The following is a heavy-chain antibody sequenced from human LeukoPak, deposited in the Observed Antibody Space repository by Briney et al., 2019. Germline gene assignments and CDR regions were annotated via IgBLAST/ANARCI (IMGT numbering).Heavy chain of an antibody. J-gene: IGHJ4*02. V-gene: IGHV3-48*01. CDR1: GFTFSSYA. CDR3: ARDAGSYHFDY. Sequence: GGSLRLSCAASGFTFSSYAMHWVRQAPGKGLEWVSYISGSSNTIYYADSVKGRFTISRDNAKNSLYLQMNSLRADDTAVYYCARDAGSYHFDYWGQGTLVTVSS. CDR2: ISGSSNTI. D-gene: IGHD1-26*01.